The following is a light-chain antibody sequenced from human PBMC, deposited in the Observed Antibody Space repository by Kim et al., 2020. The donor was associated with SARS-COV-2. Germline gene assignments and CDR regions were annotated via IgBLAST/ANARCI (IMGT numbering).Light chain of an antibody. J-gene: IGLJ2*01. CDR3: QAGASSTAL. CDR2: HDS. CDR1: KLGDKC. Sequence: SYELTQPPSVSVSPGQTASITCSGDKLGDKCACWYQQKPGQSPVLIIYHDSKRPPGSPDRFPCSNSGNTATLTIAVTRPMAEADDYCQAGASSTALIGGG. V-gene: IGLV3-1*01.